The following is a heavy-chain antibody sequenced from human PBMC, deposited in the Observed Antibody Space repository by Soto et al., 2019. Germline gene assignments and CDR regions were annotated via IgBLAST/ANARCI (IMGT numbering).Heavy chain of an antibody. Sequence: GGSLRLSCAASGFTFSSYAMSWVRQAPGKGLEWVSVISGGGGSTYYPDSVKGRFTISRDNSKNTLHLQMNSLRAEDTAVYYCAKADSGNSYAYCYYGMDVWGQGTTVTVSS. V-gene: IGHV3-23*01. CDR3: AKADSGNSYAYCYYGMDV. CDR1: GFTFSSYA. D-gene: IGHD1-26*01. J-gene: IGHJ6*02. CDR2: ISGGGGST.